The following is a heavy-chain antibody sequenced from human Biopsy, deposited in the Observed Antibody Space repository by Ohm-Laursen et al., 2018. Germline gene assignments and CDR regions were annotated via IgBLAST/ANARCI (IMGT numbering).Heavy chain of an antibody. Sequence: SETLSLTCTVSGGSFTGHYWTWIRQPPGKGLEWIGHISHTGNTSYKSSLKSRVTISLDTSRKHFSLRLTSLAAADTAVYYCARGSNEYGGLYFPHWGQGTLVTVSS. V-gene: IGHV4-59*11. CDR3: ARGSNEYGGLYFPH. CDR2: ISHTGNT. CDR1: GGSFTGHY. J-gene: IGHJ1*01. D-gene: IGHD4-23*01.